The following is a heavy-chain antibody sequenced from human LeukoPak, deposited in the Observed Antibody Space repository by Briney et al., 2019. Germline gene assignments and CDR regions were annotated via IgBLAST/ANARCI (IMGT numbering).Heavy chain of an antibody. CDR3: ASSPGREGNNSKFDYFDY. Sequence: GESLKISCKGSGSSFSSYWIGWVRQMPGKGLEWIGTIYLDDSDTRYSPSFQGQVTISADKSISTAYLQWSSLKASDTAMYYCASSPGREGNNSKFDYFDYWGQGTLVTVSS. J-gene: IGHJ4*02. CDR1: GSSFSSYW. CDR2: IYLDDSDT. D-gene: IGHD5-24*01. V-gene: IGHV5-51*01.